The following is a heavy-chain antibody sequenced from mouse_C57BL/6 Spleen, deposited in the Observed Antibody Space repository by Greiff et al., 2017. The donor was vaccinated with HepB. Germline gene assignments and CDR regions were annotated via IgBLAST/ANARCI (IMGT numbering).Heavy chain of an antibody. CDR1: GYTFTSYW. D-gene: IGHD1-1*01. CDR3: ARRGGSRNWYFDV. J-gene: IGHJ1*03. Sequence: QVQLQQPGAELVKPGASVKLSCKASGYTFTSYWMHWVKQRPGQGLEWIGMIHPNSGSTNYNEKFKSKATLTVDKSSSTAYMQLSSLTSEDSAVYYCARRGGSRNWYFDVCAQGPRSPSPQ. CDR2: IHPNSGST. V-gene: IGHV1-64*01.